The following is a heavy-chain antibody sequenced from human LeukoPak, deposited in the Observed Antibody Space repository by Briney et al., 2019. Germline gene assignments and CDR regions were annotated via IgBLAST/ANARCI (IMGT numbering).Heavy chain of an antibody. J-gene: IGHJ4*02. V-gene: IGHV3-33*06. CDR3: AKDGSSSSGFDY. Sequence: GRSLRLSCAVSGFTFSSYGMHWVRQAPGKGLEWVAVIWYDGSNKYYADSVKGRFTISRDNSKNTLYLQMNSLRAEDTAVYYCAKDGSSSSGFDYWGQGTLVTVSS. CDR2: IWYDGSNK. D-gene: IGHD6-6*01. CDR1: GFTFSSYG.